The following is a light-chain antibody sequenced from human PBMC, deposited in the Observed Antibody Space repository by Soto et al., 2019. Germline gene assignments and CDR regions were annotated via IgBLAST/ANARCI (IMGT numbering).Light chain of an antibody. J-gene: IGLJ2*01. Sequence: QSVLTQSPSASASLGASVKLTCTLSSGHNSYAIAWHQQQPGKDPRYLMKLNSDGSHTRGDGIPERFSGSSSGAERYLTISSLQSEDEADYYCQTWDTGSHRIFGGGTKLTVL. CDR3: QTWDTGSHRI. CDR2: LNSDGSH. V-gene: IGLV4-69*01. CDR1: SGHNSYA.